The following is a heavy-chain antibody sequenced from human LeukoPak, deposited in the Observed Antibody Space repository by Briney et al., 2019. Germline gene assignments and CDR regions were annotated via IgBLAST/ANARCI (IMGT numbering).Heavy chain of an antibody. V-gene: IGHV3-7*01. CDR2: IKQAGSEK. CDR1: GFTFSSYW. D-gene: IGHD6-13*01. CDR3: ARVEAAGTWDYYYYMDA. J-gene: IGHJ6*03. Sequence: GSLRLTCAASGFTFSSYWMSWVRQAPGKGLEWVANIKQAGSEKYYVDSVKGRFTISRDNAKTSLYLQMNSLRAEDTAVYYCARVEAAGTWDYYYYMDAWGKGTTVTVSS.